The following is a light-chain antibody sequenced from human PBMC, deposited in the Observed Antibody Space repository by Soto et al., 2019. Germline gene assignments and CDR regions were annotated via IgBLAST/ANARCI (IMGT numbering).Light chain of an antibody. V-gene: IGLV1-47*01. CDR2: RNN. CDR3: AAWDDSLSGHWV. J-gene: IGLJ3*02. CDR1: SSNIGSNY. Sequence: QPVLTQPPSASGTPGQRVTISCSGSSSNIGSNYVYWYQQLPGTAPKLLIYRNNQRPSGVPDRFSGSKSGTSASLAISGFRSEDEADYYCAAWDDSLSGHWVFGGGTKLTVL.